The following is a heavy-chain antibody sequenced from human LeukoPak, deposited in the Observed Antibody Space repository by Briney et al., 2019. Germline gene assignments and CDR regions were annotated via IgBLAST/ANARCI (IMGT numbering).Heavy chain of an antibody. J-gene: IGHJ4*02. CDR1: GGSISSSSYF. CDR2: IYFSGST. D-gene: IGHD5-24*01. Sequence: PSETLSLTCTVSGGSISSSSYFWGWIRQPPGKGLESIGNIYFSGSTYYNPSLKSRVTISVDTSKNQFSLKLSSVTAADTAVYYCARREDGRYTIDYWGQGTLVTVSS. CDR3: ARREDGRYTIDY. V-gene: IGHV4-39*01.